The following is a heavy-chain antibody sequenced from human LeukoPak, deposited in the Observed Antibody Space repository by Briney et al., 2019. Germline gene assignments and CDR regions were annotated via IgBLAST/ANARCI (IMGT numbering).Heavy chain of an antibody. V-gene: IGHV3-21*04. CDR2: ISSSSSYI. CDR3: AKDISGFARTRGALDY. J-gene: IGHJ4*02. D-gene: IGHD1-1*01. CDR1: GFTFSSYS. Sequence: KTGGSLRLSCAASGFTFSSYSMNWVRQALGKGLEWVSSISSSSSYIYYADSVKGRFTISRDNSKNSLYLQMNSLRTEDTALYYCAKDISGFARTRGALDYWGQGTLVTVSS.